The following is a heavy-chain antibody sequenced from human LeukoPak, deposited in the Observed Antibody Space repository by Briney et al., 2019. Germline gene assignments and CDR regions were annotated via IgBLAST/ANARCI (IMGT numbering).Heavy chain of an antibody. CDR1: GFTFSGYA. D-gene: IGHD4-23*01. CDR3: ARDRDYGGRLDI. Sequence: PGGSLRLSCVASGFTFSGYAMSWVRQAPGKGLEWVSGIIAGGGNTYYGNSVKGRFTISRDNSKNTVYLQTNSLRDEDTAVYYCARDRDYGGRLDIWGQGTMVTVSS. V-gene: IGHV3-23*01. CDR2: IIAGGGNT. J-gene: IGHJ3*02.